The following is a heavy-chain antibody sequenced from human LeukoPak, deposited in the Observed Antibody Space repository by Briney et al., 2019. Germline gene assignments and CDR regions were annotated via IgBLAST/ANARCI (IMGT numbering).Heavy chain of an antibody. D-gene: IGHD4-17*01. CDR1: GFTFSNYG. CDR2: IRYDGSNK. V-gene: IGHV3-30*02. J-gene: IGHJ5*02. CDR3: AKAASTYGDYGWFDP. Sequence: PGGSLRLSCAASGFTFSNYGMHWVRQAPGKGLEWVAFIRYDGSNKYCADSVKGRFTISRDNSKNTLYLQMNSLRAEDTAVYYCAKAASTYGDYGWFDPWGQGTLVTVSS.